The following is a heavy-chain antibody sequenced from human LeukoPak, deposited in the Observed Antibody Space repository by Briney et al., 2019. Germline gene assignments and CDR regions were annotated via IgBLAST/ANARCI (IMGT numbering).Heavy chain of an antibody. D-gene: IGHD3-22*01. CDR3: ARGGYYDSSGYRYFDY. J-gene: IGHJ4*02. CDR2: IYPGDSDT. V-gene: IGHV5-51*01. CDR1: GYSFTSYW. Sequence: GESLKISCKGSGYSFTSYWIGWVRQMPRKGLEWMGIIYPGDSDTRYSPSFQGQVTISADKSISTAYLQWSSLKASDTAMYYCARGGYYDSSGYRYFDYWGQGTLVTVSS.